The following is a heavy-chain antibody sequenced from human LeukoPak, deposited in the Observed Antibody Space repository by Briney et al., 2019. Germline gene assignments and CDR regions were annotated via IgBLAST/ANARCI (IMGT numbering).Heavy chain of an antibody. CDR1: GFTFSSYS. CDR2: ISSSSSTI. D-gene: IGHD3-3*01. Sequence: GGSLRLSCAASGFTFSSYSMNWVRQAPGKGLEWVSYISSSSSTIYYADSVKGRFTISRDNAKNSLYLQMNSLRAEDTAVYYCARDRFLEWGYAFDIWGQGTMVTVSS. J-gene: IGHJ3*02. V-gene: IGHV3-48*01. CDR3: ARDRFLEWGYAFDI.